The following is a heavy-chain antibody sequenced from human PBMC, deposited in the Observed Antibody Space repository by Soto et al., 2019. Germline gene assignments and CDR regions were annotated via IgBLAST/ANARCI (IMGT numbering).Heavy chain of an antibody. V-gene: IGHV1-46*01. CDR2: INPDSGST. D-gene: IGHD6-13*01. J-gene: IGHJ4*02. CDR3: ARDLAAGDH. CDR1: GYTFTHYY. Sequence: QVQLVQSGAELKKPGASVKLSCRTSGYTFTHYYIHWVRQAPGQGLEWLAIINPDSGSTNYAQNCQGTVTWTMDTYTTTVYMELSGLRAEAAAIFYCARDLAAGDHWGQGTLVTVSS.